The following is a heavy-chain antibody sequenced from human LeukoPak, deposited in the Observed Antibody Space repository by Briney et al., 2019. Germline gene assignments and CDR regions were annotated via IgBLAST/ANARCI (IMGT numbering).Heavy chain of an antibody. CDR1: GFTFSDYY. J-gene: IGHJ3*02. D-gene: IGHD6-19*01. V-gene: IGHV3-11*04. CDR3: ARRGSGWFLAFDI. CDR2: ISSTGSTI. Sequence: SGGSLRLSCAASGFTFSDYYMSWIRQAPGKGLESVSYISSTGSTIYYADSVRGRFTISRDNAKNSLYLQMNSLRAEDTAVYYCARRGSGWFLAFDIWGQGTMVTVSS.